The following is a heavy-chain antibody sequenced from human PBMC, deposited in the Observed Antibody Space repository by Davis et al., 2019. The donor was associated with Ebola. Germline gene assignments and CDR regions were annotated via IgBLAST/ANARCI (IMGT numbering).Heavy chain of an antibody. Sequence: ASVKVSCKASGYTFTSYGITWVRQAPGQGLEWMGWISANTGDTNYAQKLQGRVTMTTDRSTSTVNMELRSLISDDTAVYYCARGGRDGMDVWGQGTTVTVS. CDR1: GYTFTSYG. V-gene: IGHV1-18*04. J-gene: IGHJ6*02. CDR2: ISANTGDT. CDR3: ARGGRDGMDV.